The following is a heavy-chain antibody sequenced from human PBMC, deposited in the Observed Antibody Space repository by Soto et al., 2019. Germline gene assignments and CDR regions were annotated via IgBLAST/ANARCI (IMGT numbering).Heavy chain of an antibody. D-gene: IGHD3-3*01. J-gene: IGHJ4*02. Sequence: GGSLRLSCAASGFTFSSYAMSWVRQAPGKGLEWVSAISGSGGSTYYADSVKGRFTISRDNSKNTLYLQMNSPRAEDTAVYYCAKQRDFWSGYYDYWGQGTLVTVSS. CDR3: AKQRDFWSGYYDY. CDR2: ISGSGGST. V-gene: IGHV3-23*01. CDR1: GFTFSSYA.